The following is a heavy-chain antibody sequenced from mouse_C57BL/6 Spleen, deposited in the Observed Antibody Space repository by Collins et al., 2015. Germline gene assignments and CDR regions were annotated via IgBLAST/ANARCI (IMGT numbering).Heavy chain of an antibody. CDR2: ISYSGST. CDR1: GYSITSDYA. CDR3: ARSPIYYGNPWFAY. J-gene: IGHJ3*01. D-gene: IGHD2-1*01. V-gene: IGHV3-2*02. Sequence: DVQLQESGPGLVKPSRSLSLTCTVTGYSITSDYAWNWIRQFPGNKLEWMGYISYSGSTSYNPSLKSRISITRDTSKNQFFLQLNSVTTEDTATYYCARSPIYYGNPWFAYWGQGTLVTVSA.